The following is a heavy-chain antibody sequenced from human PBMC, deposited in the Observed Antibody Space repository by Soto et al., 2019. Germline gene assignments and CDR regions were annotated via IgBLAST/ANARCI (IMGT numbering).Heavy chain of an antibody. J-gene: IGHJ5*02. V-gene: IGHV4-39*01. Sequence: SETLSLTCTVSGGSISSSSYYWGWIRQPPGKGLEWIGSIYYSGSTYYNPSLKSRVTISVDTSKNQFSLKLSSVTAADTAVYYWARRRRYAFNWFDPWGHGTLVTVSS. D-gene: IGHD3-3*01. CDR3: ARRRRYAFNWFDP. CDR1: GGSISSSSYY. CDR2: IYYSGST.